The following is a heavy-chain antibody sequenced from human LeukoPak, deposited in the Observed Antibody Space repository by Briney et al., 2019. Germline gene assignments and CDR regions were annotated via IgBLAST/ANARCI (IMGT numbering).Heavy chain of an antibody. CDR3: AKESGGYGEANYYFDY. Sequence: QPGGSLRLSCAASGFTFSSYGMHWVRQAPGKGLEWVAVISYDGSNKYYADSVKGRFTISRDNSKNTLYLQMNSLRAEDTAVYYCAKESGGYGEANYYFDYWGQGTLVTVSS. J-gene: IGHJ4*02. CDR1: GFTFSSYG. V-gene: IGHV3-30*18. CDR2: ISYDGSNK. D-gene: IGHD5-12*01.